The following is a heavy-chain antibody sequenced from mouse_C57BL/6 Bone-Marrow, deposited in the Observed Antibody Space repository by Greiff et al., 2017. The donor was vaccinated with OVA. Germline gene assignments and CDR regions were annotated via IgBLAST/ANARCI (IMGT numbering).Heavy chain of an antibody. CDR3: ARSYGSFDY. Sequence: EVHLVESGGGLVQPGGSLSLSCAASGFTFTDYYMSWVRQPPGKALEWLGFIRNKANGYTTEYSASVKGRFTLSRDNSQSILYLQMNALRAEDSATYYCARSYGSFDYWGQGTTLTVSS. CDR2: IRNKANGYTT. D-gene: IGHD1-1*01. J-gene: IGHJ2*01. V-gene: IGHV7-3*01. CDR1: GFTFTDYY.